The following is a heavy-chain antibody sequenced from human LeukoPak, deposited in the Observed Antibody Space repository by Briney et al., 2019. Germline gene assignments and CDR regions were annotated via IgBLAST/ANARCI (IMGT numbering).Heavy chain of an antibody. D-gene: IGHD5-18*01. V-gene: IGHV3-21*01. CDR2: ITSSSTYI. Sequence: GGSLRLSCAASGFSFSNYNVNWVRQAPGKGLEWVSSITSSSTYIYYADSVKGRFTISRDNAKNSLYLQLNSLRAEDTAVYYCARRGYSYGPEFYYFDSWGQGTLVTVSS. CDR1: GFSFSNYN. CDR3: ARRGYSYGPEFYYFDS. J-gene: IGHJ4*02.